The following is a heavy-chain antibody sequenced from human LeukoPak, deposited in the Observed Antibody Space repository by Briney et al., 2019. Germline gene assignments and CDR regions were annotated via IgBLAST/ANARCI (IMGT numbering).Heavy chain of an antibody. V-gene: IGHV3-7*01. CDR2: MDPTGSQK. CDR3: AIWKSGNY. J-gene: IGHJ4*02. CDR1: QFTFNGSW. D-gene: IGHD1-1*01. Sequence: PGGSLTLSCADSQFTFNGSWMNWVRQAPGKGLEWVANMDPTGSQKRYVDSARGRFTISKDNPGASLYLDMHSMRAEDTAIYYCAIWKSGNYWGQGTLVTVSS.